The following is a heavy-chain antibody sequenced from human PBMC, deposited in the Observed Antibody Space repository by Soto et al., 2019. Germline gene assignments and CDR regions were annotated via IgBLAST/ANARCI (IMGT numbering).Heavy chain of an antibody. Sequence: PGGSLRLSCAASGFTFSGYSMNWVRQAPGKGLEWVSSITSGSTYIYYADSVKGRFTISRDNAKNSLSLQMSSLRAEDTAVYYCARSRHDNGIDAAFDFWGRGTMVTVSS. V-gene: IGHV3-21*01. CDR1: GFTFSGYS. CDR2: ITSGSTYI. D-gene: IGHD1-20*01. J-gene: IGHJ3*01. CDR3: ARSRHDNGIDAAFDF.